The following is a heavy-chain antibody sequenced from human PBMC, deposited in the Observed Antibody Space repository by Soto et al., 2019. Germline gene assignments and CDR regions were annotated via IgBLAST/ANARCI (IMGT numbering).Heavy chain of an antibody. Sequence: QVQLVQSEAEVKKPGASVTVSCKPSVYAFSDYFLQWVRQAPGQGLEWVAWINPKDGGTYYAQTFQGRVAGTADTPIGTAYLELSRPTSDDTAGYYCTRDPWDDGGATVYYLGQGTLITVSS. CDR2: INPKDGGT. CDR1: VYAFSDYF. V-gene: IGHV1-2*02. CDR3: TRDPWDDGGATVYY. J-gene: IGHJ4*02. D-gene: IGHD1-26*01.